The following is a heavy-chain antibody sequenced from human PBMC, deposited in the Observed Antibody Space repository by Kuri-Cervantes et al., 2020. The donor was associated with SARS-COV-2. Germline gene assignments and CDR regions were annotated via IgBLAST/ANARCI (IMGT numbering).Heavy chain of an antibody. J-gene: IGHJ4*02. CDR2: VSDDGTKK. D-gene: IGHD1-26*01. V-gene: IGHV3-30*18. CDR3: AKLPVGATVGDY. CDR1: GFTFNTYG. Sequence: GGSLRLSCAASGFTFNTYGMHWVRQAAGKGLEWVAVVSDDGTKKFYRDSVKGRFTISRDNSKNTVYLQMNSLRAEDTAVYYCAKLPVGATVGDYWGQGTLVTVSS.